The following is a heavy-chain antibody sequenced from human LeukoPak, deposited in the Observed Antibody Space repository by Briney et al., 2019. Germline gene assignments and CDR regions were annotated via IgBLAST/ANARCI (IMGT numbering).Heavy chain of an antibody. J-gene: IGHJ4*02. CDR2: ISGSGGST. V-gene: IGHV3-23*01. CDR3: AKGADYDFWSGYYIAVNY. Sequence: GGSLRLSCAASGFTFSSYAMSWVRQAPGKGLVWVSAISGSGGSTYYADSVKGRFTISRDNSKNTLYLQMNSLRAEGTAVYYCAKGADYDFWSGYYIAVNYWGQGTLVTVSS. CDR1: GFTFSSYA. D-gene: IGHD3-3*01.